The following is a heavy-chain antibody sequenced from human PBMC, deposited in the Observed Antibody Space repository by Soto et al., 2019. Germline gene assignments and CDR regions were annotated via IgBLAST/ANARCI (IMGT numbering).Heavy chain of an antibody. D-gene: IGHD1-26*01. J-gene: IGHJ5*02. V-gene: IGHV1-69*06. CDR1: GGTFSSYA. CDR3: AREVGAMVSWFDP. CDR2: VIPIFGTA. Sequence: SVMFPCNASGGTFSSYAISWVRQAPGQGLEWMGGVIPIFGTANYAQKFQGRVTITADKSTSTAYMELSSLRSEDTAVYYCAREVGAMVSWFDPWGQGTLVTVSS.